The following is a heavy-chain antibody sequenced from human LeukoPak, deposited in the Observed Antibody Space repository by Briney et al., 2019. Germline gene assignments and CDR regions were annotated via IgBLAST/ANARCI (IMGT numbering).Heavy chain of an antibody. V-gene: IGHV3-74*01. CDR2: IKSDGSTT. CDR3: ARVADTHFDY. Sequence: GGSLRLSCAASGFTFSSYWMHWVPQAPGKGLVWVSRIKSDGSTTTYADSVKGRFTISRDNAKNTLYLQMNSLRAEDTAVYYCARVADTHFDYWGQGTLVTVSS. CDR1: GFTFSSYW. J-gene: IGHJ4*02. D-gene: IGHD5-18*01.